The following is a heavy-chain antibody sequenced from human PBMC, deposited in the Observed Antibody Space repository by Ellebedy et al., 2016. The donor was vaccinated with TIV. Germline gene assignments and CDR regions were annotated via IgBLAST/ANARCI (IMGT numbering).Heavy chain of an antibody. CDR3: ARHLTYGVGAEPPANWFDP. D-gene: IGHD1-26*01. CDR1: GFTFSDYY. J-gene: IGHJ5*02. CDR2: ISSSSSYT. V-gene: IGHV3-11*03. Sequence: GESLKISXAASGFTFSDYYMSWIRQAPGKGLEWVSYISSSSSYTNYADSVKGRFTISRDNAKNSLYLQMNSLRAEDTAVYYCARHLTYGVGAEPPANWFDPWGQGTLVTVSS.